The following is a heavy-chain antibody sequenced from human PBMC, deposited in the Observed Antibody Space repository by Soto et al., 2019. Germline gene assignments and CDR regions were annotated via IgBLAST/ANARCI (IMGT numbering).Heavy chain of an antibody. V-gene: IGHV3-30-3*01. D-gene: IGHD1-20*01. Sequence: GGSLRLSCEASGFTFSSYPMHWVRQAPGKGLEWVTVISYDGGNQYYADSVKGRFTISRDNSKDTLYLQMHSLRSDDTAVYFCARGPITQTSFVDHWGQGTLVTVSS. J-gene: IGHJ4*02. CDR2: ISYDGGNQ. CDR1: GFTFSSYP. CDR3: ARGPITQTSFVDH.